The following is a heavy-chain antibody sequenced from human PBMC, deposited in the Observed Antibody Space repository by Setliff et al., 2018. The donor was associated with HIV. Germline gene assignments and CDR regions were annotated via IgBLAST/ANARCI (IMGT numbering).Heavy chain of an antibody. CDR1: GYSFTTYY. Sequence: RASVKVSCKTSGYSFTTYYIHWMRQAPGQGLEWVGLMYTSGGGAKYAQKFQGRVTMTRDTSTRTVYMELSSLRSEDTAVYYCARGGGRVGAHDYWGQGTLVTVSS. CDR2: MYTSGGGA. D-gene: IGHD1-26*01. CDR3: ARGGGRVGAHDY. J-gene: IGHJ4*02. V-gene: IGHV1-46*01.